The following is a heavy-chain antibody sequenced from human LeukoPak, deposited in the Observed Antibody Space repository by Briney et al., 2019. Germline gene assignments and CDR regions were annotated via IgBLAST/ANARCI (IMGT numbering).Heavy chain of an antibody. CDR3: ARDRRGKQLAPGSAFDI. V-gene: IGHV3-30-3*01. J-gene: IGHJ3*02. CDR1: GFPFSSYA. D-gene: IGHD6-6*01. Sequence: KSGGSLRLSCAASGFPFSSYAMHWVPHAPGKGVEWVAVISYEGSNKYYADSVKGRFTISRDNSKNTLYLQMNSLRAEDTAVYYCARDRRGKQLAPGSAFDIWGQGTMVTVSS. CDR2: ISYEGSNK.